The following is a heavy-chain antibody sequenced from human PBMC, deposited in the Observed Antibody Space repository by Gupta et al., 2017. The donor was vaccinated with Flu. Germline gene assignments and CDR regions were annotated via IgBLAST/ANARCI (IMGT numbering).Heavy chain of an antibody. V-gene: IGHV1-69*01. Sequence: KASGGTFRHYAIRWVRQAPGHGLEWMGGFITRFGTAHYAQKFQGRLTLTADESTSTAYLDLNTLRFDDTAVYYCVAHGWELPWFNPWGQGTLVTVSS. CDR3: VAHGWELPWFNP. J-gene: IGHJ5*02. CDR2: FITRFGTA. D-gene: IGHD3-10*01. CDR1: GGTFRHYA.